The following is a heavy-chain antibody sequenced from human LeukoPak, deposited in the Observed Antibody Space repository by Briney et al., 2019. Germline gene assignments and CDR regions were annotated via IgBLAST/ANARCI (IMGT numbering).Heavy chain of an antibody. D-gene: IGHD4-23*01. J-gene: IGHJ6*02. CDR1: GGSISSYY. Sequence: SETLSLTCTVSGGSISSYYWSWIRQPPGKGLEWIGYIYYSGSTNYNPSLKSRVTISVDTSKNQFSLKLSSVTAADTAVYYCARGRWDYYGMDVWGQGTTVTVSS. CDR2: IYYSGST. CDR3: ARGRWDYYGMDV. V-gene: IGHV4-59*01.